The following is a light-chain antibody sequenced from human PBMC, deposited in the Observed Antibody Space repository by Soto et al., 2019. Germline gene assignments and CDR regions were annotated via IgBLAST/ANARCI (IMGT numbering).Light chain of an antibody. CDR2: DAS. CDR3: QQRRNWPPIT. Sequence: EIVLTQSPATLSLSPGERATLSCRASQSVSIYLAWYQQKPGQAPRLLIYDASNRATDIPARFSGSGSGTDFTLTISSLEPEDFAVYYCQQRRNWPPITFGQGTRLEIK. CDR1: QSVSIY. J-gene: IGKJ5*01. V-gene: IGKV3-11*01.